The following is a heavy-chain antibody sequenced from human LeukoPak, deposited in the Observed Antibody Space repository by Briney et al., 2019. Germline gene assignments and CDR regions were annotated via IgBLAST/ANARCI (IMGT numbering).Heavy chain of an antibody. Sequence: ASVKVSCKASGCTFSSYAISWVRQAPGQGLEWMGRIIPILGISNYVQKFQGRVTITSDKSTSTAYMELSSLRSEDTAVYYCARVIGTKPHWGQGTLVTVSS. CDR2: IIPILGIS. V-gene: IGHV1-69*04. CDR1: GCTFSSYA. J-gene: IGHJ4*02. CDR3: ARVIGTKPH. D-gene: IGHD1-7*01.